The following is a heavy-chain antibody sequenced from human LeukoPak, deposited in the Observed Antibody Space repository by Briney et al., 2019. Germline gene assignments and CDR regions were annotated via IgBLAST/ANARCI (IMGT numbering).Heavy chain of an antibody. CDR3: ARFPTRSGSYASYYYGMDV. D-gene: IGHD3-10*01. Sequence: SETLSLTCAVYGGSFSGYYWSWIRQPPGKGLEWIGEINHSGSTNYNPSLKSRVTIPVDTSKNQFSLKLSSVTAADTAVYYCARFPTRSGSYASYYYGMDVWGQGTTVTVSS. V-gene: IGHV4-34*01. CDR1: GGSFSGYY. J-gene: IGHJ6*02. CDR2: INHSGST.